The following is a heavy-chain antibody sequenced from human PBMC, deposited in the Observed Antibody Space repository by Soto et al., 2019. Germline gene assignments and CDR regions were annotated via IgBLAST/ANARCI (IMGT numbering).Heavy chain of an antibody. Sequence: PGGSLRLSCAASGFTVSSNYMSWVRQAPGKGLEWVSVIYSGGSTYYADSVKGRFTISRDNSKNTLYLQMNSMRAEDTAVYYCARDTPGSIFGAYYYYGMDVWGQGTTVTVSS. J-gene: IGHJ6*02. CDR3: ARDTPGSIFGAYYYYGMDV. CDR2: IYSGGST. D-gene: IGHD3-3*01. CDR1: GFTVSSNY. V-gene: IGHV3-53*01.